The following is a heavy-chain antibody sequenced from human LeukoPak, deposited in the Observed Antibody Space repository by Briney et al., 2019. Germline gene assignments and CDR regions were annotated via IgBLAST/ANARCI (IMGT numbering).Heavy chain of an antibody. Sequence: PSETLSLTCTVSGGSISSSSYYWGWIRQPPGKGLEWIGSIYYSGSTYYNPSLKSRVTISVDTSKNQFSLKLSSVTAADTAVYYCARLGSSSWSFDYWGQGTLVTVSS. CDR3: ARLGSSSWSFDY. V-gene: IGHV4-39*01. J-gene: IGHJ4*02. CDR1: GGSISSSSYY. D-gene: IGHD6-13*01. CDR2: IYYSGST.